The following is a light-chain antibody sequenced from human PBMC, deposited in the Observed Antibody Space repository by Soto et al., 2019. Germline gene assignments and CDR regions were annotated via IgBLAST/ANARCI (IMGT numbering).Light chain of an antibody. CDR2: GAS. CDR3: QYYDSFRT. V-gene: IGKV3-20*01. J-gene: IGKJ1*01. Sequence: EILLTQSPGTLSLSPGERATLSCRASPSVDSTYLTWYQQKPGQAPRLLIYGASGRATGIPDRFSGSGSGTDFTLTISRLEPEDFAVYFCQYYDSFRTVGQGTKVDIK. CDR1: PSVDSTY.